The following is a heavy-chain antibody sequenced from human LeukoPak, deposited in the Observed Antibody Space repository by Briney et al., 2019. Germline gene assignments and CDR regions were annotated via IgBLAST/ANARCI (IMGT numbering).Heavy chain of an antibody. Sequence: PGGSLRLSCAASGFTFSSYWMHWVRQAPGKGLVWVSRINSDGSTTNYADSVKGRFTISRDNAKNTLSLQMNSLTAEDTAVYYCAGDELEEAFDIWGQGTMVTVS. D-gene: IGHD6-6*01. CDR1: GFTFSSYW. J-gene: IGHJ3*02. CDR3: AGDELEEAFDI. V-gene: IGHV3-74*01. CDR2: INSDGSTT.